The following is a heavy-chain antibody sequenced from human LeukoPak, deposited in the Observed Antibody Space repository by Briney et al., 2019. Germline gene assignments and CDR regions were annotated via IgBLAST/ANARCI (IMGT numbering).Heavy chain of an antibody. Sequence: SETLSLTCTVSGASIRNYYWSWIRQSPGKGLEWIGYIYYSGSTNYNPSLESRVAMSVDTSKNQFSLRLSSVTAADTAVYYCASLIFGYNNYFDPWGQGTLGTVSS. CDR1: GASIRNYY. D-gene: IGHD5-24*01. J-gene: IGHJ5*02. V-gene: IGHV4-59*01. CDR3: ASLIFGYNNYFDP. CDR2: IYYSGST.